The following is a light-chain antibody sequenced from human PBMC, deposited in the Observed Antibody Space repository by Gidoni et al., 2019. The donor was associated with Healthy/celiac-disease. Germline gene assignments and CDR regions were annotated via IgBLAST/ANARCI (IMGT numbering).Light chain of an antibody. J-gene: IGKJ3*01. CDR1: QRVSSY. V-gene: IGKV3-11*01. Sequence: EIVLTQSPATLSLSPGERATLSCRASQRVSSYLAWYQQTPGQAPRLLIYDASNRATGIPARFSGSGSGTDFTLTISSLEPEDFAVYYCQQRSNWLFTFXPXTKVDIK. CDR2: DAS. CDR3: QQRSNWLFT.